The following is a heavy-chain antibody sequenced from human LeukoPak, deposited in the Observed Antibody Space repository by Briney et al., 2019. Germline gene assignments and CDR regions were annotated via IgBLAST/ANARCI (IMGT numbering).Heavy chain of an antibody. CDR3: ARDSSEYYFDY. CDR2: INHSGST. V-gene: IGHV4-34*01. Sequence: PSETLSLTCAVYGGSSSGYYWSWIRQPPGKGLEWIVEINHSGSTNYSPSLKSRVTISVDTSKNQFSLKLSSVTAADTAVYYCARDSSEYYFDYWGQGTLVTVSS. J-gene: IGHJ4*02. D-gene: IGHD6-19*01. CDR1: GGSSSGYY.